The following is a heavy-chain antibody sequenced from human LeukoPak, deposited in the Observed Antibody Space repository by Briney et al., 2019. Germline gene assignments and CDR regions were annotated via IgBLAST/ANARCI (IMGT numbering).Heavy chain of an antibody. CDR2: INPDGTDS. V-gene: IGHV3-7*01. CDR1: GFTFTTYW. J-gene: IGHJ4*02. Sequence: PGGSLRLSCAASGFTFTTYWMTWVRQAPGKGLEWVGNINPDGTDSYYADSVKGRFSISRDNTKNSVYLQMNILTAEDTAVYYCARENWFLDYWGQGTLVTVSS. CDR3: ARENWFLDY. D-gene: IGHD3-9*01.